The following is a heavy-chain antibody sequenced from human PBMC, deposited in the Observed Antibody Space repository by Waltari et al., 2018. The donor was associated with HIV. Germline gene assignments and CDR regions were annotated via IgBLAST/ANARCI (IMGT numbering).Heavy chain of an antibody. Sequence: QVQLQESGPGLVKPSETLSLTCTVSGGSVTSYYWSWIRQPPGKRLEWIGSIYSSGRTNYNASLKRRVTLSVDTSKNHFSLNLTSVTAADTAVYYCARVDYNSFYFYYYMDVWGKGTTVTVSS. CDR3: ARVDYNSFYFYYYMDV. V-gene: IGHV4-59*02. CDR2: IYSSGRT. CDR1: GGSVTSYY. J-gene: IGHJ6*03. D-gene: IGHD4-4*01.